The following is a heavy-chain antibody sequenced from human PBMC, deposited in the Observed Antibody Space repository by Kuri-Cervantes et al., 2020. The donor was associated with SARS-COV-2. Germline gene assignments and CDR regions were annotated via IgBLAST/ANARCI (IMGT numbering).Heavy chain of an antibody. D-gene: IGHD5-12*01. J-gene: IGHJ4*02. CDR3: ARRRGYSGYVDRPSYFDY. V-gene: IGHV4-34*01. CDR1: GGSFSGYY. Sequence: GSLRLSCAVHGGSFSGYYWSWIRQPPGKGLEWIGEINHSGSANYNPSLKSRVTISVDTSKNQFSLKLSSVTAADTAVYYCARRRGYSGYVDRPSYFDYWGQGTLVTVSS. CDR2: INHSGSA.